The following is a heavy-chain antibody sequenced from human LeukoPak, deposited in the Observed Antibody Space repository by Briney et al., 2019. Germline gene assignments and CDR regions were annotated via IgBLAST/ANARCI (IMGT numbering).Heavy chain of an antibody. V-gene: IGHV1-18*01. CDR1: GYTFTSYG. CDR3: ARGDIVVVPAAVFVSGAFDI. CDR2: ISTYNGNT. J-gene: IGHJ3*02. Sequence: ASVKVSCKASGYTFTSYGISWVRQAPGQGLEWLGWISTYNGNTHYAQKLQGRVTMTTDTSTTTAYMELRSLRSDDTAVYYCARGDIVVVPAAVFVSGAFDIWGQGTMVTVSS. D-gene: IGHD2-2*01.